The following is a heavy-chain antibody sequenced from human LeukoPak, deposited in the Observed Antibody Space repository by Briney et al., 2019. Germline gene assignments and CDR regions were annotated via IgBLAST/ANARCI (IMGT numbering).Heavy chain of an antibody. CDR1: GGTFISYA. J-gene: IGHJ6*02. D-gene: IGHD5-18*01. CDR3: ARDSGPDTAMDQYYYYGTDV. Sequence: ASVKVSCKASGGTFISYATSWVRQAPGQGLEWMGGIIPIFGTANYAQKFQGRVTITADESTSTAYMELSSLRSEDTAVYYCARDSGPDTAMDQYYYYGTDVWGQGTTVTVSS. CDR2: IIPIFGTA. V-gene: IGHV1-69*13.